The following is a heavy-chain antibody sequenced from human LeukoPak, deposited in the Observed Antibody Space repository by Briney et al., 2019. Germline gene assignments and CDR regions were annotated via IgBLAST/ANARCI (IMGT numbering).Heavy chain of an antibody. CDR1: GFTFSSYW. Sequence: GGSLRLSCAASGFTFSSYWMHWVRQAPGKGLVWVSRINSDGSSTSYADSVKGRFTISRDNAKNTLYLQMNSLRAEDTAVYYCARDTYYYGSGSYPDYWGQGTLVTVSS. V-gene: IGHV3-74*01. CDR3: ARDTYYYGSGSYPDY. D-gene: IGHD3-10*01. J-gene: IGHJ4*02. CDR2: INSDGSST.